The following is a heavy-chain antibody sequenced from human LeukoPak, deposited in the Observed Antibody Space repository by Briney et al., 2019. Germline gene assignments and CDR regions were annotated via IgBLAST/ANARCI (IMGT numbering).Heavy chain of an antibody. D-gene: IGHD6-13*01. Sequence: GGSLRLSCAASGFIFSSYSFNWVRQAPGKGLEWISYISGSGRTIYYTDSVKGRFTISRDNAKNSVYLQMNSLRAEDTAVYYCAREAVPGAGTWGLVDPWGQGTLVIVSS. CDR3: AREAVPGAGTWGLVDP. V-gene: IGHV3-48*01. J-gene: IGHJ5*02. CDR2: ISGSGRTI. CDR1: GFIFSSYS.